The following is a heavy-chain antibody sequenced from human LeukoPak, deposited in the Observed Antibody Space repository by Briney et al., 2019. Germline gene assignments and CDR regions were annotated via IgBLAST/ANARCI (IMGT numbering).Heavy chain of an antibody. J-gene: IGHJ4*02. D-gene: IGHD6-19*01. Sequence: GGSLRLSCAASGFTFSSYAMSWVRQAPGKGLEWDSTISGSGGSTYYADSVKGRFTISRDNSKNTLSLQMSSLRVEDTAVYYCAKGSSSGWSGDYFDYWGQGTLVTVSS. CDR2: ISGSGGST. CDR3: AKGSSSGWSGDYFDY. V-gene: IGHV3-23*01. CDR1: GFTFSSYA.